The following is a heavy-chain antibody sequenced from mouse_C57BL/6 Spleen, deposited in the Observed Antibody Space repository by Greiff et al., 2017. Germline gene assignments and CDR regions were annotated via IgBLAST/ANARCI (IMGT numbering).Heavy chain of an antibody. CDR1: GYTFTDYY. CDR3: AREEENGYDNY. V-gene: IGHV1-26*01. J-gene: IGHJ2*01. CDR2: INPNNGGT. D-gene: IGHD2-2*01. Sequence: VQLQQSGPELVKPGASVKISCKASGYTFTDYYMNWVKQSHGKSLEWIGDINPNNGGTSYNQKFKGKATLTVDKSSSTAYMELRSLTSEDSAVYYCAREEENGYDNYWGQGTTLTVSS.